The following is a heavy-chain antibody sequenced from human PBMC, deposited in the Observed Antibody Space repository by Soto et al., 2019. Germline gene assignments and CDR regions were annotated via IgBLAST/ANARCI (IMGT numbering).Heavy chain of an antibody. CDR1: GGPISNYY. Sequence: ETLSLTCRVAGGPISNYYYSGSWQPPGKGLEWIGYIYYSGSTNYNPYLKSRVTISVDTSKNQFSLKLSSVTAADTAVYYCSRTRLFGVAGFDYWGQGTLVTV. D-gene: IGHD3-3*01. J-gene: IGHJ4*02. V-gene: IGHV4-59*01. CDR3: SRTRLFGVAGFDY. CDR2: IYYSGST.